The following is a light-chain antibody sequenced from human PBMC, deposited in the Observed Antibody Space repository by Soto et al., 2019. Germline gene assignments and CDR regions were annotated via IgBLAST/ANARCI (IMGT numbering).Light chain of an antibody. CDR2: AAS. CDR1: QSISSY. J-gene: IGKJ5*01. V-gene: IGKV1-39*01. Sequence: IQMTQSPSSLSASVVDRVTITCRASQSISSYLNWYQQKPGKAPKLLIYAASSLQSGVPSRFSGSGSGTDFTLTISSLQPEDFATYHCQQSYSIPITFGQGTRLEIK. CDR3: QQSYSIPIT.